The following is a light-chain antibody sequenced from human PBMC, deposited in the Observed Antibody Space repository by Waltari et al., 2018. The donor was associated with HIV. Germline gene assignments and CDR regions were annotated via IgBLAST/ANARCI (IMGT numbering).Light chain of an antibody. V-gene: IGKV3-20*01. CDR1: QSVSSNY. Sequence: EIVLTQSPGTLSLSPGDGATLSCRASQSVSSNYLAWYQQKPGQAPRLLIYGASSRATGIPDRFSGSGSGTDFTLTISRLEPEDFVVYFCHQYGSSPQTFGQGTKVEI. CDR2: GAS. CDR3: HQYGSSPQT. J-gene: IGKJ1*01.